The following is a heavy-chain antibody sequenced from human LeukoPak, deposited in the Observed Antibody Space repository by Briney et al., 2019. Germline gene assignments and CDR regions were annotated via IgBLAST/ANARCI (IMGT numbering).Heavy chain of an antibody. V-gene: IGHV3-21*01. J-gene: IGHJ6*03. Sequence: GGSLRLSCAASGFTFSSYSMNWVRQAPGKGLEWVSSISSSSSSYIYYADSVEGRFTISRDNAKNSLYLQMNSLRAEDTAVYYCARDCGDSYGYPTDYYYYYMDVWGKGTTVTVSS. CDR2: ISSSSSSYI. D-gene: IGHD5-18*01. CDR1: GFTFSSYS. CDR3: ARDCGDSYGYPTDYYYYYMDV.